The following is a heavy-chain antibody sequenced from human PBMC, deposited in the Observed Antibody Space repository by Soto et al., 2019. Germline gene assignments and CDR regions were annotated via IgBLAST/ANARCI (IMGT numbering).Heavy chain of an antibody. D-gene: IGHD7-27*01. J-gene: IGHJ2*01. Sequence: KQSQTLSLTCTVSGGSISSYYWSWIRQPPGKGLEWIGYIYYSGSTNYNPSLKSRVTISVDTSKNQFSLKLSSVTAADTAVYYCARVFAGEGYFDLWGRGTLVTVSS. CDR2: IYYSGST. V-gene: IGHV4-59*01. CDR1: GGSISSYY. CDR3: ARVFAGEGYFDL.